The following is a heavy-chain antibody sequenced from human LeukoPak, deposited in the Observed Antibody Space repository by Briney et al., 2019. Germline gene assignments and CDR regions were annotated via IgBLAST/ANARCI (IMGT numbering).Heavy chain of an antibody. D-gene: IGHD3-10*01. J-gene: IGHJ4*02. CDR3: ASALDYYGSGSLTYFDY. CDR2: INPNSGGT. CDR1: AYTFTGYY. V-gene: IGHV1-2*02. Sequence: ASVKVSCKASAYTFTGYYMHWVRQAPGQGLEWMGWINPNSGGTNYAQKFQGRVTMTRDTSISTAYMELSRLRSDDTAVYYCASALDYYGSGSLTYFDYWGQGTLVTVSS.